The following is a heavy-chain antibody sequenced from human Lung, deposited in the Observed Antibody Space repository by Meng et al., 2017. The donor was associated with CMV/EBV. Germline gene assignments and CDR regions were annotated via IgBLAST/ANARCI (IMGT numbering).Heavy chain of an antibody. CDR2: ISSSGSTI. CDR3: ASLKDIVVVPAAKGSKYYYYGNDV. Sequence: GGSLRLSCAASGFTFSSYEMNWVRQAPGKGLEWVSYISSSGSTIYYADSVKGRFTISRDNAKNSLYLQMNSLRAEDTAVYYCASLKDIVVVPAAKGSKYYYYGNDVWGQGXTVTVSS. CDR1: GFTFSSYE. D-gene: IGHD2-2*01. V-gene: IGHV3-48*03. J-gene: IGHJ6*02.